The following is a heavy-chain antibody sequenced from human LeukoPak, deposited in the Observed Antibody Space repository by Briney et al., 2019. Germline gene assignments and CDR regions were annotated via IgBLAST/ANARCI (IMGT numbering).Heavy chain of an antibody. CDR3: ARGPLAGLRLGELSFFDY. V-gene: IGHV3-64*01. CDR1: GFTFSSYA. D-gene: IGHD3-16*02. J-gene: IGHJ4*02. Sequence: GGSLRLSCAASGFTFSSYAMHWVRQAPGKGLEYVSAISSNGGSTYYANSVKGRFTISRDNSKNTLYLQMGSLRAEDMVVYYCARGPLAGLRLGELSFFDYWGQGTLVTVSS. CDR2: ISSNGGST.